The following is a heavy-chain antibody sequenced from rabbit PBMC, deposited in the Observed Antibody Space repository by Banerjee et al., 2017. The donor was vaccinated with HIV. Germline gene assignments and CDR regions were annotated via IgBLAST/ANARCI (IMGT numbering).Heavy chain of an antibody. CDR2: IYTDSGSA. CDR3: AREGDL. Sequence: QEQLEESGGGLVKPEGSLTLTCTVSGFSLSSYAMSWVRQAPGKGLEWIGCIYTDSGSAYYASWAKGRFTISKTSSTTVTLQMTSLTAADTATYFCAREGDLWGPGTLVTVS. V-gene: IGHV1S45*01. J-gene: IGHJ6*01. CDR1: GFSLSSYA.